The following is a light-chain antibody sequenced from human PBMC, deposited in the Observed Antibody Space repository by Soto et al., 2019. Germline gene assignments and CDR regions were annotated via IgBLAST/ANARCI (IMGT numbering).Light chain of an antibody. J-gene: IGLJ2*01. Sequence: QSVLTQPPAVSAAPGQKVTISCSGSSSNIESNLVSWYQQFPGTAPKLLIYDNNQRPSGSPDRFSGSKSGTSATLGITGLQTGAEADYYCGTWDSSLSAVVFGGGTKLTVL. CDR3: GTWDSSLSAVV. V-gene: IGLV1-51*01. CDR1: SSNIESNL. CDR2: DNN.